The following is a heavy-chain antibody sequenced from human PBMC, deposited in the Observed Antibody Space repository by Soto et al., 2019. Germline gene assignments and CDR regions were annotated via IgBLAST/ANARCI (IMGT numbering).Heavy chain of an antibody. V-gene: IGHV6-1*01. CDR2: TYYRSTWNN. CDR3: TRLIGNSWLDS. J-gene: IGHJ5*01. D-gene: IGHD2-8*01. CDR1: GDSVSTNSAT. Sequence: PSQTLSLTCAISGDSVSTNSATWDWIRQSPSRGLEWLGRTYYRSTWNNDYAASVKGRITINPDTFNNQLSLHLNSVTPDDTAVYYCTRLIGNSWLDSWGQGTLVTVSS.